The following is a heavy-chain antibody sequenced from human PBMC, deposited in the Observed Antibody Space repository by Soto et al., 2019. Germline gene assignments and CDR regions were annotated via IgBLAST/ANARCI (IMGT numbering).Heavy chain of an antibody. CDR2: ISGSGGST. CDR3: AKDQRYYYDSTGWGY. J-gene: IGHJ4*02. CDR1: FG. D-gene: IGHD3-22*01. Sequence: FGVSWVSKKTGKGLEWVSAISGSGGSTYYADSVKGRFTISRDNSKNTLYLQMNSLRAEDTAVYYCAKDQRYYYDSTGWGYRVQGTLVPVSS. V-gene: IGHV3-23*01.